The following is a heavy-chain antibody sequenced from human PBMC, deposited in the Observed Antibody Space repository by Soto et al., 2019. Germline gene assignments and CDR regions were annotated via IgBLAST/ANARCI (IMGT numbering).Heavy chain of an antibody. J-gene: IGHJ4*02. V-gene: IGHV1-3*05. CDR3: ARAVAVAADFDY. Sequence: QVQLVQSGAEEKKPGASVKVSCKASGYTFTGYAMRWVRQAHGQRLEWMGWINAGNGNTKYSQKFQGRVTITRDTSASTAYMELSSLISEDTAVYYCARAVAVAADFDYWGQGTLVTVSS. CDR1: GYTFTGYA. CDR2: INAGNGNT. D-gene: IGHD6-19*01.